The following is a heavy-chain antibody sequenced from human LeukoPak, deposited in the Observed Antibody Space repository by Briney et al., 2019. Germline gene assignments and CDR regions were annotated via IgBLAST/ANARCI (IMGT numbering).Heavy chain of an antibody. J-gene: IGHJ4*02. D-gene: IGHD3-3*01. Sequence: GGSLRLSCAASGFTFSSYWMNWVRQAPGKGLEWVAKIKQDGSEKYYVDSVKGRFTISRDNSKNTLYLQVNSLRAEDTAVYYCARDGSFWRGYPYYFDYWGQGTLVTVSS. CDR3: ARDGSFWRGYPYYFDY. V-gene: IGHV3-7*01. CDR1: GFTFSSYW. CDR2: IKQDGSEK.